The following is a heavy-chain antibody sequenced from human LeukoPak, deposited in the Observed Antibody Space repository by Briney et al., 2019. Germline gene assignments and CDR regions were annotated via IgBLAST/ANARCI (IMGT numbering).Heavy chain of an antibody. D-gene: IGHD5-12*01. CDR3: AKIGGLYGGYPLCLDY. V-gene: IGHV3-23*01. Sequence: GGSLRLSCAASGFTFSSYAMSWFRQAPGKGLEWVSAISGSGGSTYFADSVKGRFTISRDNSKNTLYLQMNSLRAEDTAVYYCAKIGGLYGGYPLCLDYWGQGTLVTVSS. CDR1: GFTFSSYA. J-gene: IGHJ4*02. CDR2: ISGSGGST.